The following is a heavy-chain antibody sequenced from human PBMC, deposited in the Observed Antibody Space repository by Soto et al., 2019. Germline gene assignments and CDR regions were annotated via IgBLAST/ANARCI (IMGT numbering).Heavy chain of an antibody. CDR1: GGSISPYY. D-gene: IGHD2-15*01. Sequence: PSETLSLTCIVSGGSISPYYWSWIRQPPGKGLEWIGFIYYNGITNYNPSLKSRVTILVDTSEKQFSLKLSSVTAADTAVYYCARGQVVAAQHWGQGTLVTVSS. J-gene: IGHJ4*02. CDR2: IYYNGIT. CDR3: ARGQVVAAQH. V-gene: IGHV4-59*12.